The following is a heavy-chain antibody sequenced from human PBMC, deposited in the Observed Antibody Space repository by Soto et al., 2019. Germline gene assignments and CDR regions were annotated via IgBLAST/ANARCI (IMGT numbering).Heavy chain of an antibody. Sequence: ASVKVSCKVSGYTLTELSMHWVRQAPGKGLEWMGGFDPEDGETIYAQKFQGRVTMTEDTSTDTAYMELSSLRSEDTAVYYCTTLMVGLITFGGVIVDFDYWGQGTLVTVSS. CDR2: FDPEDGET. CDR3: TTLMVGLITFGGVIVDFDY. V-gene: IGHV1-24*01. CDR1: GYTLTELS. D-gene: IGHD3-16*02. J-gene: IGHJ4*02.